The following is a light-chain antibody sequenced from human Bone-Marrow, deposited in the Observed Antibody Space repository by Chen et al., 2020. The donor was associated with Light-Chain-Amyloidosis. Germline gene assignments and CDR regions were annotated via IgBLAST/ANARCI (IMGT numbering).Light chain of an antibody. CDR3: CSHAGSSIPYV. Sequence: QSALTQTASECGSLVQSITISCTGSSSYVVGYDLVSWYQQHPGKAPKLILFEGNKRPSGVSNRFSGSKSGNTASLTISGLWAEDEADYYCCSHAGSSIPYVFVTGTKVTVL. CDR1: SSYVVGYDL. J-gene: IGLJ1*01. V-gene: IGLV2-23*01. CDR2: EGN.